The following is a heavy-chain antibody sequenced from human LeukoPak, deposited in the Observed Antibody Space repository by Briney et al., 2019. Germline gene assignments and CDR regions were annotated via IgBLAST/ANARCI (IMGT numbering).Heavy chain of an antibody. CDR1: GFTFSNYW. CDR3: ARDVGWYRADY. CDR2: IKGDGSEN. D-gene: IGHD6-19*01. J-gene: IGHJ4*02. Sequence: GGSLRLSCAASGFTFSNYWRSWVRQAPGKGLEWVANIKGDGSENHYVDSVKGRFTISRDNAKNSLYLQMNSVRAEDTALYYCARDVGWYRADYWGQGTLVTVSS. V-gene: IGHV3-7*04.